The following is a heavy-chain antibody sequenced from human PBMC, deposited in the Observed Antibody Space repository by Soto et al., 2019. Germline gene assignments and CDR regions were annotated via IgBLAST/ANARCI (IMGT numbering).Heavy chain of an antibody. D-gene: IGHD6-6*01. V-gene: IGHV1-69*13. CDR2: IIPIFGTA. CDR1: GGTFSSYA. J-gene: IGHJ6*02. Sequence: APVKVSCKASGGTFSSYAISWVRQAPGQGLEWMGGIIPIFGTANYAQKFQGRVTITADESTSTAYMELSSLRSGDTAVYYFATFRGSSYHYGMDVWGQGTTVTVSS. CDR3: ATFRGSSYHYGMDV.